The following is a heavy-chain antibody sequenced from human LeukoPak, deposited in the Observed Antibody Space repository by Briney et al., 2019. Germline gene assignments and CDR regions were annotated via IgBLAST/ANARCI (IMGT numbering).Heavy chain of an antibody. D-gene: IGHD3-22*01. Sequence: SQTLSLTCTISRYTVSSKAVTGNWVRRSTSRGLEWLGRTFYRSDWYDDYARSVKGRIIIQADTSKNQFSLQLKSVTPDDTAIYYCARVSVGDSSGEHFDYWGQGALVTVSS. CDR2: TFYRSDWYD. V-gene: IGHV6-1*01. CDR3: ARVSVGDSSGEHFDY. J-gene: IGHJ4*02. CDR1: RYTVSSKAVT.